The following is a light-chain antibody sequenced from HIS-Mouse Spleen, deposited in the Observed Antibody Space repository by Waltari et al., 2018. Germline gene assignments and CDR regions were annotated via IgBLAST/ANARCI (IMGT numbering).Light chain of an antibody. CDR2: EDS. V-gene: IGLV3-10*01. CDR3: YSTDSSGNHRV. Sequence: SYELTQPPSVSVSPGQTARITCSGDALPKKYAYWYQQKSGRAPVLVIYEDSKRPSGIPGRVSGSSSGTMATLTISGAQVEDEADYYCYSTDSSGNHRVFGGGTKLTVL. J-gene: IGLJ2*01. CDR1: ALPKKY.